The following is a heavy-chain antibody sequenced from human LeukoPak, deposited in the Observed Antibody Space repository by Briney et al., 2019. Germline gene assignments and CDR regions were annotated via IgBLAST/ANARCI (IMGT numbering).Heavy chain of an antibody. CDR2: INPNSGGT. CDR3: ARVGDSSGWYVGDWFDP. CDR1: GYTFTGYY. D-gene: IGHD6-19*01. Sequence: ASVKVSCKASGYTFTGYYMHWVRQAPGQGLEWMGWINPNSGGTNYAQKFQGRVTMTRDTSISTAYMELSRLRSDDTAVYYCARVGDSSGWYVGDWFDPWGQGTLVTVSS. J-gene: IGHJ5*02. V-gene: IGHV1-2*02.